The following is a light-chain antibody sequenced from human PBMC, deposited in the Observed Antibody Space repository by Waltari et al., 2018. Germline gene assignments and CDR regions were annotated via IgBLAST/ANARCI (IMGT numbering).Light chain of an antibody. J-gene: IGKJ3*01. Sequence: IQMTQSPSSLSASVGDRVTITCQASQGISNNLAWYQQKPGKVPKLLIYKASTLQSGGSSRVSCSGTGTDFKFTISRLQPEDFATYDCRHGYVTPFTFGPGTKLDIK. CDR3: RHGYVTPFT. CDR1: QGISNN. CDR2: KAS. V-gene: IGKV1-6*01.